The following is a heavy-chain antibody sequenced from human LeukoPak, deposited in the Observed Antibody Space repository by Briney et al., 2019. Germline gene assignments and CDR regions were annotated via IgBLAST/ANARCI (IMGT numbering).Heavy chain of an antibody. CDR3: ARMRDGYTH. Sequence: PGGSLRLSCAASGFTFGTYGMHWVRQAPGKGLKWVTFIRHDGSNKYYADSVKGRFTVSRDNSKNTLYLEMNSLRLDDTATYYCARMRDGYTHWGQGTLVTVSA. CDR1: GFTFGTYG. J-gene: IGHJ4*02. D-gene: IGHD5-24*01. V-gene: IGHV3-30*02. CDR2: IRHDGSNK.